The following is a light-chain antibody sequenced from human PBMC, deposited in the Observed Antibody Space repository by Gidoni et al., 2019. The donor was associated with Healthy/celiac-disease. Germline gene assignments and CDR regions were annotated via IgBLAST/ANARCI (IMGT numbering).Light chain of an antibody. Sequence: DIQMTQSPSSLSASASQSISSYLNWYQQKPGKAPKLLIYAASSLQSGVPSRFSGSGSGTDFTLTISSLQPEDFATYYCQQSYSTPGGITFGQGTRLEIK. J-gene: IGKJ5*01. CDR2: AAS. V-gene: IGKV1-39*01. CDR3: QQSYSTPGGIT. CDR1: QSISSY.